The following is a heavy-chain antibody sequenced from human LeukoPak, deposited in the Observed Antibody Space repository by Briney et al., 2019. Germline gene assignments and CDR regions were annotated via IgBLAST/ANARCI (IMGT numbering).Heavy chain of an antibody. CDR1: GGSFSGYY. CDR2: INHSGST. CDR3: ARGLRGVISNWFDT. J-gene: IGHJ5*02. Sequence: PSETLSLPCAVYGGSFSGYYWSWIRQPPGKGLEWIGEINHSGSTNYNPSLKRRVTISVDTSKTKFSLKRSSETAADTAVYYCARGLRGVISNWFDTWGPGTLVTVSS. D-gene: IGHD3-10*01. V-gene: IGHV4-34*01.